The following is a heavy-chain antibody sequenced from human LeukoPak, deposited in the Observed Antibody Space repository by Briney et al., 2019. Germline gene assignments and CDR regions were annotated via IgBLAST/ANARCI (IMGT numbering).Heavy chain of an antibody. D-gene: IGHD6-13*01. CDR2: ISGSGGST. V-gene: IGHV3-23*01. Sequence: PGGSLRLSCAASGFTFSSYAMSWVRQAPGKGLEWVSAISGSGGSTYYADSVKGRFTISRDNSKNTLYLQMNSLRAEDTAVYYCAKDGSGGPGKHQQLVRDFYDYWGQGTLVTVSS. CDR3: AKDGSGGPGKHQQLVRDFYDY. J-gene: IGHJ4*02. CDR1: GFTFSSYA.